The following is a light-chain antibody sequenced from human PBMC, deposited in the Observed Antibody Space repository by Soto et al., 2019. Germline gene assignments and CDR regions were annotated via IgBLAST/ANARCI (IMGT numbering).Light chain of an antibody. CDR1: QSVSSN. Sequence: EIVMTQSPATLSVSPGERATLSCRASQSVSSNLAWYQQKPGQAPRLLIYGASTRATGIPARFSGSGSGTEFTLTISSLQSEDFAVYFCHQYGNWPPTFGPGTKVD. CDR3: HQYGNWPPT. J-gene: IGKJ3*01. V-gene: IGKV3-15*01. CDR2: GAS.